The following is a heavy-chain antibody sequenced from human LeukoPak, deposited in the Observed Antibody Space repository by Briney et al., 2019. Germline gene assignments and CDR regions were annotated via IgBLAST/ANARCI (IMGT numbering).Heavy chain of an antibody. D-gene: IGHD2-15*01. CDR2: ISGSGGST. Sequence: GGSLRLSCAASGFTFSSYAMSWVRQAPGKGLEWVSAISGSGGSTYYADSVKGRFTISRDNAKNSLYLQMNSLRAEDTAVYYCARPLSPVDPEDYWGQGTLVTVSS. CDR1: GFTFSSYA. J-gene: IGHJ4*02. CDR3: ARPLSPVDPEDY. V-gene: IGHV3-23*01.